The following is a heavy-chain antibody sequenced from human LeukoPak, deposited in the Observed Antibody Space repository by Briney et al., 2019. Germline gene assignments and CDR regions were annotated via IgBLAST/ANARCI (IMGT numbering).Heavy chain of an antibody. CDR3: TTVMLGSSGWYTYYYMDV. J-gene: IGHJ6*03. CDR1: GFTFSNAW. CDR2: IKSKTDGGTT. Sequence: GGSLRLSCAASGFTFSNAWMSWVRQAPGKGLEWVGRIKSKTDGGTTDYAAPVKGRFTISRDDSKNTLYLQMNSLKTEDTAVYYCTTVMLGSSGWYTYYYMDVWGKGTTVTVSS. D-gene: IGHD6-19*01. V-gene: IGHV3-15*01.